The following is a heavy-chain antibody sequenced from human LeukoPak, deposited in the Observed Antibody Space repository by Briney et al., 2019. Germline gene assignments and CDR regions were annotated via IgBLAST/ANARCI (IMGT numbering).Heavy chain of an antibody. CDR2: ITSNGSTK. V-gene: IGHV3-48*03. Sequence: GRSLRLSCAASGFTFSRYEMNWVRQDPGKGLEWVSYITSNGSTKYYEDFVKGRLTISRDNAKNSLYLQMNSLRAEDTAIYYCARDFQGEVDAFDNWGQGTMVTVSS. CDR3: ARDFQGEVDAFDN. J-gene: IGHJ3*02. D-gene: IGHD3-16*01. CDR1: GFTFSRYE.